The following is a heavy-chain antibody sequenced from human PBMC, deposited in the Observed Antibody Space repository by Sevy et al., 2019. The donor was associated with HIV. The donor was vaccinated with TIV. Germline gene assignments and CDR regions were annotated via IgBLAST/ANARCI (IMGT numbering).Heavy chain of an antibody. CDR2: FSSSGLSTFVGSAGTT. Sequence: GGSLRLSCAASGFTFSNYAMSWVRQAPGKGLEWVSTFSSSGLSTFVGSAGTTYYTDSVKGRFTISRDNAKNTLFLQMNSLRAEDTGIYYCAREGVDFWSGPVDDYYGMDVRGQGTTVTVSS. CDR1: GFTFSNYA. CDR3: AREGVDFWSGPVDDYYGMDV. J-gene: IGHJ6*02. V-gene: IGHV3-23*01. D-gene: IGHD3-3*01.